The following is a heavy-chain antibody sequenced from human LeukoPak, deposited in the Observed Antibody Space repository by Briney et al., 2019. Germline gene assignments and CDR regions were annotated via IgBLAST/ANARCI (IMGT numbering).Heavy chain of an antibody. J-gene: IGHJ4*02. CDR3: TTAYYYGSGSYYTYYFDY. V-gene: IGHV3-15*01. Sequence: GGSLRLSCAASGFTFSNAWMSWVRQAPGKGLEWVGRIKSKTDGETTDYAAPVKGRFTISRDDSKNTLYLQMNSLKTEDTAVYYCTTAYYYGSGSYYTYYFDYWGQGTLVTVSS. D-gene: IGHD3-10*01. CDR2: IKSKTDGETT. CDR1: GFTFSNAW.